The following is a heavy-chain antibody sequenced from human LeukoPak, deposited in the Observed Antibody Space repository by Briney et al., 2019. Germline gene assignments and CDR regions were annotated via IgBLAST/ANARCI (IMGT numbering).Heavy chain of an antibody. J-gene: IGHJ6*02. CDR1: GFIFSRYG. CDR2: ISNSGGST. CDR3: ARGLITGAAGTYYYYYGMDV. V-gene: IGHV3-64*01. D-gene: IGHD6-13*01. Sequence: GGSLRLSCVASGFIFSRYGMHWVRQAPGKGLEYVSAISNSGGSTYYANSVKGRFTISRDNSKNTLYLQMGSLRGEDMAVYYCARGLITGAAGTYYYYYGMDVWGQGTTVTVSS.